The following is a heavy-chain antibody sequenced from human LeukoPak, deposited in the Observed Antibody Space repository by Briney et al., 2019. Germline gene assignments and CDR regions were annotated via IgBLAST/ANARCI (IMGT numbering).Heavy chain of an antibody. CDR3: AKDASLVADYYFDY. D-gene: IGHD6-19*01. CDR1: GFTFSSYA. CDR2: ISYDGSNK. J-gene: IGHJ4*02. Sequence: PGGSLRLSCAASGFTFSSYAMHWVRQAPGKGLEWVAVISYDGSNKYYADSVKGRFTISRDNAKNSLYLQMNSLRAEDTALYYCAKDASLVADYYFDYWGQGTLVTVSS. V-gene: IGHV3-30-3*01.